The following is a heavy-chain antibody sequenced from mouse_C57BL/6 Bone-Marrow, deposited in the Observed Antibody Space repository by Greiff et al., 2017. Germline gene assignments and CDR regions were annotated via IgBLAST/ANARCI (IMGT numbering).Heavy chain of an antibody. D-gene: IGHD1-1*01. J-gene: IGHJ2*01. CDR3: ARSRIITTVVASDYFDY. CDR2: ISYSGST. CDR1: GYSITSDY. Sequence: VQLKESGPGLAKPSQTLSLTCSVTGYSITSDYWNWIRKFPGNKLEYMGYISYSGSTYYNPSLKSRISITRDTSKNQYYLQLNSVTTEDTATYYCARSRIITTVVASDYFDYWGQGTTLTVSS. V-gene: IGHV3-8*01.